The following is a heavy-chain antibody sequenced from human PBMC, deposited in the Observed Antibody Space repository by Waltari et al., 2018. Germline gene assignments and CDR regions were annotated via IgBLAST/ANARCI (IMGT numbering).Heavy chain of an antibody. CDR1: GGSITSGNYY. V-gene: IGHV4-61*02. CDR2: IYPTGTT. D-gene: IGHD6-6*01. Sequence: QVQLQESGPGLVKPSQTLSLICTVSGGSITSGNYYWTWIRQPAGKGLEWIGRIYPTGTTTYNPSLRSRVTILVDTSNNHFSLRLSSVTAADTAVYYCAREPSVAALSYWYFDLWGRGTLVTVSS. CDR3: AREPSVAALSYWYFDL. J-gene: IGHJ2*01.